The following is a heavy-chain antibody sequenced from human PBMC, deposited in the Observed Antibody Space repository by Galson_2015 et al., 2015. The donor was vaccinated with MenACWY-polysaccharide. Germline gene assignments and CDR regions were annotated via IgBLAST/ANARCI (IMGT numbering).Heavy chain of an antibody. J-gene: IGHJ5*02. Sequence: TLSLTCTVSGASIGIGDDYYWTWIRQRPGKGLEWIGYIYYGGSTYYNPSLKSRVIISQDTSKNQFSLNLSSVTAADAAVYYCARAPRGIWYGEASGQGTLVTVSS. D-gene: IGHD3-10*01. CDR2: IYYGGST. CDR3: ARAPRGIWYGEA. CDR1: GASIGIGDDYY. V-gene: IGHV4-31*03.